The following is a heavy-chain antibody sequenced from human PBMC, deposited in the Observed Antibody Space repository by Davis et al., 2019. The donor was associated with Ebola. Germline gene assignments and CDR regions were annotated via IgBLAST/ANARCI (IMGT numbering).Heavy chain of an antibody. CDR2: INHSGST. D-gene: IGHD1-26*01. J-gene: IGHJ4*02. Sequence: SETLSLTCTVSGGSISSYYWSWIRQPPGKGLEWIGEINHSGSTNYNPSLKSRVTISVDKSKNQFSLKLSSVTAADTAVYYCAALVGATRGRVYYFDYWGQGTLVTVSS. V-gene: IGHV4-34*01. CDR1: GGSISSYY. CDR3: AALVGATRGRVYYFDY.